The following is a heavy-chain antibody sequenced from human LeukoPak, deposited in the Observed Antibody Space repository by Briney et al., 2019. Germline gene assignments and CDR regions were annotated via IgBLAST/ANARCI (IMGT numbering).Heavy chain of an antibody. J-gene: IGHJ5*02. D-gene: IGHD6-13*01. CDR1: GFTFSSYW. CDR3: ARGGAAAGIHNCFDP. CDR2: IKSDGSST. Sequence: GGSLRLSCAASGFTFSSYWMHWVRHAPGKGLVWVSRIKSDGSSTTYADSVKGRFTISRDNAKNTLYLQMNSLRAEDTAVYYCARGGAAAGIHNCFDPWGQGTLVTVSS. V-gene: IGHV3-74*01.